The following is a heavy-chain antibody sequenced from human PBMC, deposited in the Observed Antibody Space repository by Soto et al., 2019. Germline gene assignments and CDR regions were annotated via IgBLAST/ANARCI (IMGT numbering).Heavy chain of an antibody. J-gene: IGHJ4*02. Sequence: GGSLRLSCAASGFIFSNYAVGWVRQAPGKGLEWVSGLSTSGSRTYYADSVKGRFTISRDNSKNTLYLQMNSLRAEDTAVYYCAKDGYTGSYGYFDYWGRGTLVTVSS. CDR3: AKDGYTGSYGYFDY. D-gene: IGHD1-26*01. CDR2: LSTSGSRT. V-gene: IGHV3-23*01. CDR1: GFIFSNYA.